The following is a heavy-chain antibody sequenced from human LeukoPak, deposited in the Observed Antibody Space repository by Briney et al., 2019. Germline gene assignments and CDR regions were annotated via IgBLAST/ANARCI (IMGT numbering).Heavy chain of an antibody. Sequence: SQTLSLTCTVSGGSISSGSYYWSWIRQPAGKGLEWIGRIYTSGSTNYNPSLKSRVTISVDTSKNQFSLKLSSVTAADTAVYYCARDGMGGSDYPYYYYYYMDVWGKGTTVTISS. CDR3: ARDGMGGSDYPYYYYYYMDV. CDR2: IYTSGST. V-gene: IGHV4-61*02. CDR1: GGSISSGSYY. D-gene: IGHD4-17*01. J-gene: IGHJ6*03.